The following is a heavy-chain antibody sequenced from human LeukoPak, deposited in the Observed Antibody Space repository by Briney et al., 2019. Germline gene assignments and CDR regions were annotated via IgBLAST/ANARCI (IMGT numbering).Heavy chain of an antibody. Sequence: SETLSLTCAVYGGSFSGYYWSWIRQPPGKGLEWIGEINHSGSTNYNPSLKSRVTISVDTFKNQFSLKLSSVTAADTAVYYCARGHKRTRRQFDYWGQGTLVTVSS. CDR1: GGSFSGYY. V-gene: IGHV4-34*01. D-gene: IGHD1-1*01. J-gene: IGHJ4*02. CDR3: ARGHKRTRRQFDY. CDR2: INHSGST.